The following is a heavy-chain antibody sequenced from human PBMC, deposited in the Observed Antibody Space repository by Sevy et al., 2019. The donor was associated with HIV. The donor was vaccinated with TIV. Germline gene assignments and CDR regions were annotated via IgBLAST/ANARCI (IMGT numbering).Heavy chain of an antibody. V-gene: IGHV4-39*01. CDR1: GGSITTNNDY. CDR3: ARHGQFTYYFDF. Sequence: SETLSLTCSVSGGSITTNNDYWGWIRQPPGKGLEWIGTIEYSGSTYYNPSLKSRVTVSVDTSNNHFSLKLSSVTAADTAVYYCARHGQFTYYFDFWGQGTLVTVSS. CDR2: IEYSGST. J-gene: IGHJ4*02.